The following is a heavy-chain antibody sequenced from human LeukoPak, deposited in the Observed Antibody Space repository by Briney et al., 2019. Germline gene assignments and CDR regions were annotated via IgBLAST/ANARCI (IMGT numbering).Heavy chain of an antibody. V-gene: IGHV4-34*01. Sequence: SETLSLTCAVYGGSFSGYYRSWIRQPPGKGLEWIGEINHSGSTNYNPSLKSRVTISVDTSKNQFSLKLSSVTAADTAVYYCARGRVTMGFDYWGQGTLVTVSS. J-gene: IGHJ4*02. CDR2: INHSGST. CDR1: GGSFSGYY. CDR3: ARGRVTMGFDY. D-gene: IGHD3-10*01.